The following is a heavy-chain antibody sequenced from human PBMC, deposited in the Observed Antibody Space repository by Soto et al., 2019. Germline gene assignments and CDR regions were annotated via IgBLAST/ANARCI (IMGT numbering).Heavy chain of an antibody. CDR1: GFTFDDYA. Sequence: GGSLRLSCAASGFTFDDYAMQWVRQAPGKGLEWVSGISWNSGSIGYADSVKGRFTISRDNAKNSLYLQMNSLRAEDTALYYCAKDLDGPAAIISYGMDVWGQGTTVTVSS. CDR2: ISWNSGSI. V-gene: IGHV3-9*01. CDR3: AKDLDGPAAIISYGMDV. D-gene: IGHD2-2*02. J-gene: IGHJ6*02.